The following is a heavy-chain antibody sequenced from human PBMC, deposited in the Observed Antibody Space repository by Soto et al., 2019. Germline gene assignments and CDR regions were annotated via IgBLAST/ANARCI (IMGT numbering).Heavy chain of an antibody. D-gene: IGHD2-8*01. CDR2: INPNSGGT. Sequence: ASVKVSCKASGYTFTGYYTHWVRQAPGQGLEWMGWINPNSGGTNYAQNFQGRVTMTRDTSISTAYMDLNRLTSDDTAVYYCARSAIVITMYEPTKDWFDPWGQGTLVTVSS. CDR1: GYTFTGYY. V-gene: IGHV1-2*02. J-gene: IGHJ5*02. CDR3: ARSAIVITMYEPTKDWFDP.